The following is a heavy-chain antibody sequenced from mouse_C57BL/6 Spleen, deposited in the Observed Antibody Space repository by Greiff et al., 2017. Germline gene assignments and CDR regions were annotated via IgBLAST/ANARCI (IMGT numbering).Heavy chain of an antibody. CDR3: ARSRYYGSSLGDAMDY. J-gene: IGHJ4*01. Sequence: QVQLQQSGAELVMPGASVKLSCKASGYTFTSYWMHWVKQRPGQGLEWIGEIDPSDSYTNYNQKFKGKSTLTVDKSSSTAYMQLSSLTSGDSAVYYYARSRYYGSSLGDAMDYWGQGTSVTVSS. CDR1: GYTFTSYW. D-gene: IGHD1-1*01. V-gene: IGHV1-69*01. CDR2: IDPSDSYT.